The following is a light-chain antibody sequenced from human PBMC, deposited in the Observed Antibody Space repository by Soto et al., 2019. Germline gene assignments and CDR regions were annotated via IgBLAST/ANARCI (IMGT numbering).Light chain of an antibody. CDR3: QTYDSSLSGVV. Sequence: QAVVTQPPSVSGAPGQRVTISCTGSSSNIGAGYDVHWYQQFPGTAPKLLIYVNTNRPSGVPDRFSGSKSGTSASLAITGLQAEDEADYYCQTYDSSLSGVVFGEGTQLTVL. J-gene: IGLJ2*01. CDR2: VNT. CDR1: SSNIGAGYD. V-gene: IGLV1-40*01.